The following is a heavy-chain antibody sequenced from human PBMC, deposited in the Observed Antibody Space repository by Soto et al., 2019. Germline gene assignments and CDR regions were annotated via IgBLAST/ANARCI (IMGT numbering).Heavy chain of an antibody. J-gene: IGHJ6*02. Sequence: ASVKVSCKASGGTFSSYAFSWVRQAPGQGLEWMGRIIPIFGTANYAPKFQGRVTITADESTSTAYMELSSLRSEDTAVYYCARDQGQLVLYYYYGMDVWGQGTTVTVSS. CDR2: IIPIFGTA. V-gene: IGHV1-69*13. CDR3: ARDQGQLVLYYYYGMDV. D-gene: IGHD6-6*01. CDR1: GGTFSSYA.